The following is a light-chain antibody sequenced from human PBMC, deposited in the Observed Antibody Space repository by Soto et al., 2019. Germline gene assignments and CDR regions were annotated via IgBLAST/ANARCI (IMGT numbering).Light chain of an antibody. J-gene: IGKJ2*01. CDR2: GAS. CDR1: QSVSSN. V-gene: IGKV3-15*01. Sequence: EIVMTQSPATLSVSPGERATLSCRASQSVSSNFAWYQQKPGQPPRLLIYGASTRATGIPARFSGSGSGTEFTLSITSLPSDYFAVYYRQQHNNWPYTFGQGTKLDIK. CDR3: QQHNNWPYT.